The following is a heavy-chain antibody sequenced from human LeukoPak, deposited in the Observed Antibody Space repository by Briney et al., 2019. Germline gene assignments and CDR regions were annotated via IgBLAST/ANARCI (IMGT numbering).Heavy chain of an antibody. CDR2: IYYSGST. D-gene: IGHD6-6*01. CDR3: ARHGYSSSRDY. Sequence: PSETLSLTCTVSGGSISSYYWSWIRQPPGKGLEWIGYIYYSGSTNYNPSLKSRVTISVDTSKNQFSLKLSSVTAADTAVYYCARHGYSSSRDYSGQGTLVTVSA. J-gene: IGHJ4*02. V-gene: IGHV4-59*08. CDR1: GGSISSYY.